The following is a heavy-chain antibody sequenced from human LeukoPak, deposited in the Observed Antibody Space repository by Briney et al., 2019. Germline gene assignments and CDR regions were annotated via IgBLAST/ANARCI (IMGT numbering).Heavy chain of an antibody. V-gene: IGHV4-59*01. CDR1: GGSINSYY. D-gene: IGHD6-13*01. CDR2: VFHSGYS. Sequence: SETLSLTCSVSGGSINSYYWSWVRKSPGKGLEWIGYVFHSGYSNYNPSLKSRVTMSVDTPKSQFSLKLSSVTAADTAVYYCARGSLGYSSSWYYRIDAFDIWGQGTMVTVSS. J-gene: IGHJ3*02. CDR3: ARGSLGYSSSWYYRIDAFDI.